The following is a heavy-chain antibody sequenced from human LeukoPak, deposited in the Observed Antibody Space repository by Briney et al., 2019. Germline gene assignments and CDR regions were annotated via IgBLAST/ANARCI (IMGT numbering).Heavy chain of an antibody. CDR1: DGSINSYY. J-gene: IGHJ4*02. CDR3: ARGVRSIYGFDY. D-gene: IGHD2/OR15-2a*01. Sequence: SETLSLTCSVSDGSINSYYWSWIRQPPGKGLEWIGEINHSGSTNYNPSLKSRVTISVDTSKNQFSLKLSSVTAADTAVYYCARGVRSIYGFDYWGQGTLVTVSS. V-gene: IGHV4-34*01. CDR2: INHSGST.